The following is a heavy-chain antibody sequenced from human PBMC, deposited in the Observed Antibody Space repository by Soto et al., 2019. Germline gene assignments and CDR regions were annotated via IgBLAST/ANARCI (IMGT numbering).Heavy chain of an antibody. Sequence: HPGGSLRLSCAASGFTSSDYAMAWVRQAPGKGLEWVSSISGSGETTYYADSVKGRFTISRDNSKNTLYLQMSSLRAEDTAIYYCAKDYGGSDGYFDYWGQGTLVTVSS. J-gene: IGHJ4*02. CDR2: ISGSGETT. D-gene: IGHD2-15*01. CDR1: GFTSSDYA. V-gene: IGHV3-23*01. CDR3: AKDYGGSDGYFDY.